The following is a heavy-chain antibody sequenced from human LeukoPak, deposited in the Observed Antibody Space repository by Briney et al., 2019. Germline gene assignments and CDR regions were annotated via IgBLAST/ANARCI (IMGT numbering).Heavy chain of an antibody. D-gene: IGHD6-19*01. Sequence: PSETLSLTCTVSGGSISSNYWSWIRQPPGKGLQWVGYINYSGNTNYNPSLTGRVTVSVDTSKNQFSLKLSSVTAADTAVYYCARDFKDWDDVGVAGYQGDYWGQGTLVTVSS. CDR2: INYSGNT. V-gene: IGHV4-59*12. J-gene: IGHJ4*02. CDR3: ARDFKDWDDVGVAGYQGDY. CDR1: GGSISSNY.